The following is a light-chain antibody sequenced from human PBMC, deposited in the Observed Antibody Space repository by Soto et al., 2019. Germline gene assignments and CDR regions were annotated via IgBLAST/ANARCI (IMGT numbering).Light chain of an antibody. J-gene: IGLJ2*01. CDR1: RSDVGGYNY. CDR2: EVT. Sequence: QSVLTQPASVSGSPGQSITISCTGTRSDVGGYNYVSWYQHHPGKAPKLLIYEVTNRPAELSNRFSGSKSGITASLTISGLQSEDEADYYCSSYTSGSTVIFGGGTKLTVL. V-gene: IGLV2-14*01. CDR3: SSYTSGSTVI.